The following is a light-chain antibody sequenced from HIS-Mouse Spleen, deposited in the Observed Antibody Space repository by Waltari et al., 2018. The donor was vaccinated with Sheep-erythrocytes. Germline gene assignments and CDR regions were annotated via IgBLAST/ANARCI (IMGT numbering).Light chain of an antibody. CDR2: EVS. Sequence: QSALTQPPSASGSPGQSVTISCTGTTSAVGGYNYCPWYQQHPGKAPKLMIYEVSKRPSGVPDRFSGSKSGNTASLTVSGLQAEDEADYYCSSYAGSNNWVFGGGTKLTVL. V-gene: IGLV2-8*01. CDR1: TSAVGGYNY. J-gene: IGLJ3*02. CDR3: SSYAGSNNWV.